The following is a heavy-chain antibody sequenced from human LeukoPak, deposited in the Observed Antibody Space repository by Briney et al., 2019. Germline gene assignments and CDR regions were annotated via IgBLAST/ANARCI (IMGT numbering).Heavy chain of an antibody. CDR3: ARVTVTTMVWFDP. CDR1: GSSISSGGYY. D-gene: IGHD4-17*01. CDR2: IYYSGST. V-gene: IGHV4-31*03. Sequence: SETLSLTCTVSGSSISSGGYYWSWIRQHPGKGLEWIGYIYYSGSTYYNPSLKSRVTISVDTSKNQFSLKLSSVTAADTAVYYCARVTVTTMVWFDPWGQGTLVTVSS. J-gene: IGHJ5*02.